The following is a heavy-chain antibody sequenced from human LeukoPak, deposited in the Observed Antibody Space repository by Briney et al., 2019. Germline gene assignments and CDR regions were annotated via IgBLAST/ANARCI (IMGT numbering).Heavy chain of an antibody. Sequence: AAVKVSCKLSRYTLTELSIYWVRPTLRKGVEWMGGFDPEDGETIYEQKFQGRVTMTEDTSKDPVYMELGSLRSEDTAVYYGATYCSSTSCEFDYWGQGTLVTVSS. CDR2: FDPEDGET. D-gene: IGHD2-2*01. V-gene: IGHV1-24*01. CDR3: ATYCSSTSCEFDY. J-gene: IGHJ4*02. CDR1: RYTLTELS.